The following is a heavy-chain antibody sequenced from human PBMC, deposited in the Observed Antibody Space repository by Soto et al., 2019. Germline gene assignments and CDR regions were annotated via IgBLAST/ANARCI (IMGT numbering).Heavy chain of an antibody. CDR2: ISTFNGET. CDR3: ARDVGYCSSSTCLIDH. Sequence: ASVKVSCKASGYTFNTYGISWVRQAPGQGLEWMGWISTFNGETRYAQKFQARVTVTTDTSTTTGYMELRSLRSDDTAVYYCARDVGYCSSSTCLIDHWGQGTLVTVS. J-gene: IGHJ4*02. D-gene: IGHD2-2*01. V-gene: IGHV1-18*01. CDR1: GYTFNTYG.